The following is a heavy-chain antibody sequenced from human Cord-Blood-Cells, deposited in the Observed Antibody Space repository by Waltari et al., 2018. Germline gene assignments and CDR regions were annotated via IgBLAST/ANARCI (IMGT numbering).Heavy chain of an antibody. J-gene: IGHJ4*02. V-gene: IGHV1-2*02. CDR2: INPSSGGT. CDR3: ARSKDYYGSGSYFDY. D-gene: IGHD3-10*01. CDR1: GSAYTGYY. Sequence: QVQLVQSGAEVNMPGASVKVSVKASGSAYTGYYIHSVRQAAGQGLEWVGWINPSSGGTNYPQKFQGRVTITRETSISTAYMELSRLRSDDTAVYYCARSKDYYGSGSYFDYWGQGTLVTVSS.